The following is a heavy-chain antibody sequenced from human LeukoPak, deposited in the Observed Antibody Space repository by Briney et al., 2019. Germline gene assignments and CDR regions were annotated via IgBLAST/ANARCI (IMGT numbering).Heavy chain of an antibody. V-gene: IGHV3-23*01. CDR1: GFTFSSYA. CDR2: ISGSGDST. D-gene: IGHD6-19*01. J-gene: IGHJ4*02. CDR3: AILIAVAGPATFY. Sequence: GGSLRLSCAASGFTFSSYAMSWVRQAPGKGLQWVSSISGSGDSTYYADSVKGRFTISRDNSNNTLCLQMNSLRAEDTAVYYCAILIAVAGPATFYWGQGTLVTVSS.